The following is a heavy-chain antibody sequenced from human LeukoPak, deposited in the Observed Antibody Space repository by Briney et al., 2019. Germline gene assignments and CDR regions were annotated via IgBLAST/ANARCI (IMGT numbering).Heavy chain of an antibody. CDR1: GFTFSSYE. CDR3: AKDGYSSSSGVLSWFDP. D-gene: IGHD6-6*01. CDR2: ISSSGSTI. Sequence: PGGSLRLSCAASGFTFSSYEMNWVRQAPGKGLEWVSYISSSGSTIYYADSVKGRFTISRDNSKNTLYLQMNSLRAEDTAVYYCAKDGYSSSSGVLSWFDPWGQGTLVTVSS. J-gene: IGHJ5*02. V-gene: IGHV3-48*03.